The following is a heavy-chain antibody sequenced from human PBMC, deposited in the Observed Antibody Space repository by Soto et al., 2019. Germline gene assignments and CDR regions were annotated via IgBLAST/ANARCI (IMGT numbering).Heavy chain of an antibody. CDR2: IWYDGSNK. CDR3: ARDAPPSFEYSSGAFDY. CDR1: GFTFSSYG. J-gene: IGHJ4*02. D-gene: IGHD6-19*01. Sequence: XGSLILSCAAAGFTFSSYGMHWVRQAPGKGLDWVAVIWYDGSNKYYADSVKGRFTISRDNSKNTLYLQMNSLRAEDTAVYYRARDAPPSFEYSSGAFDYWGQGTLVTVTS. V-gene: IGHV3-33*01.